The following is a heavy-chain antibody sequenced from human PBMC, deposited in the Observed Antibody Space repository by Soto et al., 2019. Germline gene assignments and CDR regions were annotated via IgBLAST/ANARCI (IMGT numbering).Heavy chain of an antibody. CDR2: ISAYNGNT. Sequence: QVQLVQSGAEVKKPGASVKVSCEASGYTFTNYGISWVRQAPGQGLEWMGWISAYNGNTNYAQKLQCRVTMTTVTSTSTAYMELRILRPDDTAVYYCARGGVNNMLRGVPHNWFDPWGQGTLVTVSS. V-gene: IGHV1-18*01. J-gene: IGHJ5*02. CDR3: ARGGVNNMLRGVPHNWFDP. D-gene: IGHD3-10*01. CDR1: GYTFTNYG.